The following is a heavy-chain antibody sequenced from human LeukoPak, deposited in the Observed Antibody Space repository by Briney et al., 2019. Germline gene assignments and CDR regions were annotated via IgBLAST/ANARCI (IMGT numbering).Heavy chain of an antibody. CDR1: GGSFSGYY. D-gene: IGHD3-10*01. CDR3: ARATPYYYGSGSYSDFDY. V-gene: IGHV4-59*01. Sequence: SETLSLTCAVYGGSFSGYYWSWIRQPPGKGLEWIGYIYYSGSTNYNPSLKSRVTISVDTSKNQFSLKLSSVTAADTAVYYCARATPYYYGSGSYSDFDYWGQGTLVTVSS. J-gene: IGHJ4*02. CDR2: IYYSGST.